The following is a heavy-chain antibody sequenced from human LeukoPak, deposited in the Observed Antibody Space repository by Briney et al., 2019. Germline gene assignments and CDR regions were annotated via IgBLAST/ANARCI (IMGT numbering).Heavy chain of an antibody. D-gene: IGHD3-10*01. V-gene: IGHV3-7*01. CDR2: IKQDESEK. Sequence: GGSLRLSCAASGFTFSNYWMSWVRQAPGKGLEWVANIKQDESEKYYVDSVKGRFTISRDNAKNSLYLQLNSLRAEDTAVYYCARAPYYYYDSRSGTRVTGNPDYWGQGTLVTVSS. CDR1: GFTFSNYW. J-gene: IGHJ4*02. CDR3: ARAPYYYYDSRSGTRVTGNPDY.